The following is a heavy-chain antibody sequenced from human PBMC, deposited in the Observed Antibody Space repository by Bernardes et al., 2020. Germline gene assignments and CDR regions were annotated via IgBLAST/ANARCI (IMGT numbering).Heavy chain of an antibody. CDR2: INEDGSTT. Sequence: GGSLRLSRAASGFTFSRFWMHWVRQVPGEGLVWVSRINEDGSTTNYADSVKGRFTISRDNAKSTLFLQMNSLRAEDTAVYFCARDVAGKEGFWGQGTLVTVSS. CDR3: ARDVAGKEGF. D-gene: IGHD2-15*01. CDR1: GFTFSRFW. V-gene: IGHV3-74*01. J-gene: IGHJ4*02.